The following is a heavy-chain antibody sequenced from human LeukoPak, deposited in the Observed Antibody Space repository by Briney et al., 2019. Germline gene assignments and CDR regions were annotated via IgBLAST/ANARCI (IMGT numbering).Heavy chain of an antibody. V-gene: IGHV4-59*08. CDR1: GGSISSYY. D-gene: IGHD1-26*01. J-gene: IGHJ4*02. CDR2: IYYSGST. CDR3: ARRRRVGATYYFDY. Sequence: SETLSLTCTVSGGSISSYYWSWIRQPPGKGLEWVGYIYYSGSTNYNPSLKSRVTISVDTSKNQFSLKLSSVTAADTAVYYCARRRRVGATYYFDYWGQGTLVTVSS.